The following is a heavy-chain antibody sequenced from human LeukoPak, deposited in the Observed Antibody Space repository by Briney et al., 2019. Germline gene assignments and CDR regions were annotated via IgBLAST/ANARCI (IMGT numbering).Heavy chain of an antibody. CDR3: ASRYTTSRHFDWDVDY. D-gene: IGHD3-9*01. CDR1: GDTFSKYA. CDR2: IVPVFGTP. J-gene: IGHJ4*02. Sequence: SVKASCKASGDTFSKYAVTWVRQAPGQGLEWMGNIVPVFGTPIYAQKFQGRVTITTDESRTTAYMELSSLRSEDTALYYCASRYTTSRHFDWDVDYWGQGTLLTVSS. V-gene: IGHV1-69*05.